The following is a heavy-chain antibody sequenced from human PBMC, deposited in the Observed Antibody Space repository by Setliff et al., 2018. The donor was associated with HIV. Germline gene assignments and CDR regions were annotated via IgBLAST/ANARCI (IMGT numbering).Heavy chain of an antibody. D-gene: IGHD2-2*01. Sequence: SETLSLTCTVSGGSMSSYYWSWIRQPAGKGLEWIGRIYPTGSSNYNPSLRSRVTMSVNTAKNQFFLMLSSVTAADTAVYYCARSMRGYCSDTSCRTFDHWGQGTLVTVSS. CDR3: ARSMRGYCSDTSCRTFDH. CDR1: GGSMSSYY. CDR2: IYPTGSS. J-gene: IGHJ4*02. V-gene: IGHV4-4*07.